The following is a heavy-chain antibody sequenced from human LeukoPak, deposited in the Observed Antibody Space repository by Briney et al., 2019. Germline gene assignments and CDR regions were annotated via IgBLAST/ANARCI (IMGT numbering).Heavy chain of an antibody. Sequence: GESLQISCQGSGNSFTSYWINWVRQLPGKGLEWMGRIDPSDSYTNYSPSFQGHVTISADESIRTAYLQWSSLKASDTAMYYCARSPLVSRWFDPWGQGTLVSVSS. CDR2: IDPSDSYT. J-gene: IGHJ5*02. CDR1: GNSFTSYW. D-gene: IGHD6-13*01. CDR3: ARSPLVSRWFDP. V-gene: IGHV5-10-1*01.